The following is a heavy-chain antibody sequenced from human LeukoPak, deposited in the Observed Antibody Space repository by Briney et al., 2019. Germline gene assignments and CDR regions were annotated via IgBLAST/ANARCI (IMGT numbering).Heavy chain of an antibody. D-gene: IGHD5/OR15-5a*01. V-gene: IGHV3-11*05. CDR3: ASDQVSGVFDY. CDR1: GFVFSDFY. CDR2: ISPDGSYT. J-gene: IGHJ4*02. Sequence: GGSLRLSCAVSGFVFSDFYINWIRHSPGKGLEWLAYISPDGSYTTYGDSVKGRFVISRDNAKNSVSLQMNSLRVEDTAVYFCASDQVSGVFDYWGQGARVTVS.